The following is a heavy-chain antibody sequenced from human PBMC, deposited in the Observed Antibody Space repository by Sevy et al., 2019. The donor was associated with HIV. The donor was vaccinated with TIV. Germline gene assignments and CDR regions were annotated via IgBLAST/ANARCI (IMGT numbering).Heavy chain of an antibody. J-gene: IGHJ6*02. CDR1: GYNFNIYT. V-gene: IGHV1-18*01. Sequence: ASVKVSCQSSGYNFNIYTIHWVRQARGQGLEWVGRISPYDGDTDYAHNFHGGVSLTMDTSTSTAYLGLTSLRSDDTAVYFCTRDKWGILTGIAYYYSGMDVWGQGTTVTVSS. CDR3: TRDKWGILTGIAYYYSGMDV. CDR2: ISPYDGDT. D-gene: IGHD3-16*01.